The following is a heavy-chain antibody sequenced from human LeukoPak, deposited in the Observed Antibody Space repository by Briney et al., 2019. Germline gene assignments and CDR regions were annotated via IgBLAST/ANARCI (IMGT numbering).Heavy chain of an antibody. D-gene: IGHD6-13*01. Sequence: SVKVSCKASGGTFSSYAISWVRQAPGQGLEWMGGIIPIFGTANYAQKFQGRVTITADESTSTAYMELSSLRSEDTAVYYCAMTYSLTSLSTYWYFDLWGRGTLVTVSS. J-gene: IGHJ2*01. V-gene: IGHV1-69*13. CDR3: AMTYSLTSLSTYWYFDL. CDR1: GGTFSSYA. CDR2: IIPIFGTA.